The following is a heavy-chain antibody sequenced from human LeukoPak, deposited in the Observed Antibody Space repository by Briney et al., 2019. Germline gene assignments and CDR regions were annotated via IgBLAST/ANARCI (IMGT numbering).Heavy chain of an antibody. Sequence: ASAKVSCKASGYTFNNYYIHWVRQAPGQGLEWMGWINPDSGDTNYAQKFQGRVTMTRDTSINTLYMELSRLTYDDTATFYCTREARAGNWFDPWGQGTLITVS. CDR3: TREARAGNWFDP. CDR2: INPDSGDT. J-gene: IGHJ5*02. V-gene: IGHV1-2*02. CDR1: GYTFNNYY. D-gene: IGHD5-12*01.